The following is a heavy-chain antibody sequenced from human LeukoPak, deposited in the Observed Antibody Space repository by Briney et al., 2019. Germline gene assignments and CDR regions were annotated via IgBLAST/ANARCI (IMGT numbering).Heavy chain of an antibody. CDR2: INPNSGGT. D-gene: IGHD2-2*01. Sequence: ASVKVSCKASRYTFTSYGISWVRQAPGQGLEWMGWINPNSGGTNYAQKFQGWVTMTRDTSISTAYMELSRLRSDDTAVYYCARDLGYCSSTSCYSSAFDIWGQGTMVTVSS. V-gene: IGHV1-2*04. CDR1: RYTFTSYG. J-gene: IGHJ3*02. CDR3: ARDLGYCSSTSCYSSAFDI.